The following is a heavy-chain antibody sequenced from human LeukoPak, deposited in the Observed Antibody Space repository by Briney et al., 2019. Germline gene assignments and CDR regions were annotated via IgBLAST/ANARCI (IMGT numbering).Heavy chain of an antibody. Sequence: GGSLRLSCAASGFTLSNYDMNWVRQAPGKGLEWVSSISTSSRYIYYKDSVRGRFTTSSDDAKNSLYLEMNSLRAEETAVYYCARADCSSSTCYLRRSWFDPWGQGTLVTVSS. J-gene: IGHJ5*02. D-gene: IGHD2-2*01. CDR2: ISTSSRYI. CDR1: GFTLSNYD. CDR3: ARADCSSSTCYLRRSWFDP. V-gene: IGHV3-21*01.